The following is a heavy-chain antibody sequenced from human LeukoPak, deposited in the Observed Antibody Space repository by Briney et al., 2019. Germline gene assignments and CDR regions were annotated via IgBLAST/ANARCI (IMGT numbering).Heavy chain of an antibody. CDR2: IIPILGIA. CDR3: ARTGSGSPPFDY. V-gene: IGHV1-69*02. Sequence: SVKVSCKASGGTFSSYTISWVRQAPGQGLEWMGRIIPILGIADYAQKFQGRVTITADKSTSTAYMELSSLRSEDTAVYYCARTGSGSPPFDYWGQGTLVTVSS. D-gene: IGHD3-10*01. J-gene: IGHJ4*02. CDR1: GGTFSSYT.